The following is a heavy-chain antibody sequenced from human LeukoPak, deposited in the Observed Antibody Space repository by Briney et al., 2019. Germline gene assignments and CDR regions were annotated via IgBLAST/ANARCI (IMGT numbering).Heavy chain of an antibody. V-gene: IGHV1-18*01. CDR2: ISAYSGDT. CDR1: GYTFTSYG. D-gene: IGHD3-10*01. CDR3: ARSSITMVRGVIIIPNWFDP. J-gene: IGHJ5*02. Sequence: GASVKVSCKASGYTFTSYGISWVRQAPGQGLEWMGWISAYSGDTNYAQKFQGRATMTTDTSTSTAYMELRSLSSDDTAVYYCARSSITMVRGVIIIPNWFDPWGQGTLVTVSS.